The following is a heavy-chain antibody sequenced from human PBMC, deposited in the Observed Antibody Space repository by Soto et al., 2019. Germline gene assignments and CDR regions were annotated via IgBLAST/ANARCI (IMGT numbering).Heavy chain of an antibody. CDR2: IAPRAHNSAT. CDR3: AGLMDTLFDRFDY. D-gene: IGHD5-18*01. CDR1: GSSPVGPF. J-gene: IGHJ4*02. V-gene: IGHV3-73*02. Sequence: EVELVESGGGLVQPGGSLRSPWQALGSSPVGPFLHGSRRASGKGREWVGRIAPRAHNSATAYGTSVQGRFTVSRDDSLNTAYLQMNALKTEDTAVYFCAGLMDTLFDRFDYWGRGILVTVSA.